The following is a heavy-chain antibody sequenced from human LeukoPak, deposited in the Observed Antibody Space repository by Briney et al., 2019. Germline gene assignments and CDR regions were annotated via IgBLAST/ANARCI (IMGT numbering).Heavy chain of an antibody. CDR2: IKQDGSEK. V-gene: IGHV3-7*01. Sequence: PGGSLRLSCAASGFTFSNYWMNWVRQAPGKGLEWVANIKQDGSEKYYVDSVKGRFTISRDNAKNSLYLQMNSLRGEDTAVYYCARDPLYGGVDLDHWGQGPLVTVSS. CDR3: ARDPLYGGVDLDH. D-gene: IGHD4-23*01. CDR1: GFTFSNYW. J-gene: IGHJ4*02.